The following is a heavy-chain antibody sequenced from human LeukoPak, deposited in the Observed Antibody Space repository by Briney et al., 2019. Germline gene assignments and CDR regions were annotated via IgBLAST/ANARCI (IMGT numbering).Heavy chain of an antibody. CDR3: AREDHLGYCSGGSCLGAFDI. Sequence: PSETLSLTCAVYGGSFSGYYWSWIRQPPGKGLEWIGEINHSGSTNYNPSLKSRVTISVDTSKNQFSLKLSSVTAADTAVYYCAREDHLGYCSGGSCLGAFDIWGQGTMVTVSS. CDR1: GGSFSGYY. CDR2: INHSGST. D-gene: IGHD2-15*01. J-gene: IGHJ3*02. V-gene: IGHV4-34*01.